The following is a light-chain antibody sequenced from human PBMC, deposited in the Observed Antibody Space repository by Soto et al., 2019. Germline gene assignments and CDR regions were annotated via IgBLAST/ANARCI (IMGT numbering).Light chain of an antibody. CDR3: QQYNSYSLT. V-gene: IGKV1-5*03. CDR1: ESISSW. CDR2: KAS. J-gene: IGKJ4*01. Sequence: DIQMTQSPSTLSASVGDRITITCRASESISSWLAWYQQIPGKAPKLLIYKASILESGVPSRFSGSGSGTDFTLTISSLQPDDFATYYCQQYNSYSLTFGGGTKVEIK.